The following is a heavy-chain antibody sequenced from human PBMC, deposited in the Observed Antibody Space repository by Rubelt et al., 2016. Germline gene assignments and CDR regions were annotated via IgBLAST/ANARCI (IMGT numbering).Heavy chain of an antibody. CDR1: GGSVNNSTYY. Sequence: QLQLQESGPGLVKPSETLSLTCSVSGGSVNNSTYYWAWIRQPPGKGLEWIGEINHSGSTNYNPSLKIRVPISVDPSKNQVALKLSSVTAAYTAVYYCARGLASGTLGNSYGYFLYFDYWGQGTLVTVSS. D-gene: IGHD5-18*01. CDR2: INHSGST. J-gene: IGHJ4*02. CDR3: ARGLASGTLGNSYGYFLYFDY. V-gene: IGHV4-39*07.